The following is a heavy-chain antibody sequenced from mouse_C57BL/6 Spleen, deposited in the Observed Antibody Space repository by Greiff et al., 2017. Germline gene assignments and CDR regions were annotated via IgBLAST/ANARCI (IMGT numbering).Heavy chain of an antibody. CDR3: ARTNYTYATDY. CDR1: GYTFTDYN. V-gene: IGHV1-18*01. Sequence: VQLKQSGPELVKPGASVKIPCKASGYTFTDYNMDWVKQTPGQSLEWIGDIDSNTGGTVYNQKFKGKAILTVDKSSSTAYMELRSLTSEDTAVLYYARTNYTYATDYWGQGTSVNVSS. J-gene: IGHJ4*01. D-gene: IGHD2-12*01. CDR2: IDSNTGGT.